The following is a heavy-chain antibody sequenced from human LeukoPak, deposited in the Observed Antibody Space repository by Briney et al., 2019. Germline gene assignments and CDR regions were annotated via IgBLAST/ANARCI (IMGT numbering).Heavy chain of an antibody. Sequence: GGSLRLSCAASGFTFSSYSMNWVRQAPGKGLEWVSSISSSSSYIYYADSVKGRFTISRDNAKNSLYLQMNSLRAEDTAVYYCARPPSYYYDSSGYGAFDIWGQGTMVTVSS. D-gene: IGHD3-22*01. CDR3: ARPPSYYYDSSGYGAFDI. CDR2: ISSSSSYI. V-gene: IGHV3-21*01. J-gene: IGHJ3*02. CDR1: GFTFSSYS.